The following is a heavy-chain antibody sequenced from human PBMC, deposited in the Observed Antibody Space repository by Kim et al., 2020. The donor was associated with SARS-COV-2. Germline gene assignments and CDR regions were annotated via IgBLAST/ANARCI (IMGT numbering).Heavy chain of an antibody. D-gene: IGHD3-10*01. Sequence: SETLSLTCTVSGGSISSSSYYWGWIRQPPGKGLEWIGSIYYSGSTYYNPSLKSRVTISVDTSKNQFSLKLSSVTAADTAVYYCARGVGRLATVYFDYWGQGTLVTVSS. CDR3: ARGVGRLATVYFDY. V-gene: IGHV4-39*07. J-gene: IGHJ4*02. CDR1: GGSISSSSYY. CDR2: IYYSGST.